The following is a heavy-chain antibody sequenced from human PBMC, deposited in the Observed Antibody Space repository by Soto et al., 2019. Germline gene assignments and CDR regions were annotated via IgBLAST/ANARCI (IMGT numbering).Heavy chain of an antibody. J-gene: IGHJ4*02. CDR3: AKDRSPGYNYVPAHFDY. CDR1: GFTFSSYG. D-gene: IGHD5-18*01. Sequence: GGSLRLSCAASGFTFSSYGMHWVRQAPGKGLEWVAVISYDGSNKYYAHSVKGRFTISRDNSKNALYLQMNSLRAEDTAVYYCAKDRSPGYNYVPAHFDYWGQGTLVTVSS. CDR2: ISYDGSNK. V-gene: IGHV3-30*18.